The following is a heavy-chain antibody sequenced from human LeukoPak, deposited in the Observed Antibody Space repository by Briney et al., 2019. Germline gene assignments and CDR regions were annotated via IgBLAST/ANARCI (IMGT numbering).Heavy chain of an antibody. CDR2: ISSGGSTI. V-gene: IGHV3-48*03. D-gene: IGHD2-15*01. CDR1: GFTFSNYE. J-gene: IGHJ4*02. CDR3: ASSLNTPKKGGTLDY. Sequence: GGSLRLSCAASGFTFSNYEMYWVRQAPGKGLEWVSYISSGGSTINYADSVKGRFTISRDNAKNSLYLKMNSLRAEDTAVYYCASSLNTPKKGGTLDYWGQGALVTVSS.